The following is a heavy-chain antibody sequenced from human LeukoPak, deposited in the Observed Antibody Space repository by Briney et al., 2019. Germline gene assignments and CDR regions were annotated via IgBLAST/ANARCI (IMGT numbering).Heavy chain of an antibody. Sequence: ASVKVSCKVSGYTLTELSMHWVRQAPGKELEWMGGFDPEDGETIYAQKFQGRVTMTEDTSTDTAYMELSSLRSEDTAVYYCATGLVGATDFPHDAFDIWGQGTMVTVSS. CDR1: GYTLTELS. J-gene: IGHJ3*02. V-gene: IGHV1-24*01. CDR2: FDPEDGET. CDR3: ATGLVGATDFPHDAFDI. D-gene: IGHD1-26*01.